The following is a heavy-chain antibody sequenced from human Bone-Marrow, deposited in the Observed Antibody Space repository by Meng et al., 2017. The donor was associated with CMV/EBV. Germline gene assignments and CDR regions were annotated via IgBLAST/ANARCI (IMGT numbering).Heavy chain of an antibody. CDR2: IFYGGST. Sequence: SETLSLTCTVSDFSISRGYYWSWIRQPPGKGLEGIGNIFYGGSTFYNPSLKSRVSISVDTSENQFSLKLTSMSAADVAVYYCARGLADFVEIPVPDRPRSVAFDLWGQGTMVTGSS. J-gene: IGHJ3*01. D-gene: IGHD2-2*01. CDR1: DFSISRGYY. V-gene: IGHV4-38-2*02. CDR3: ARGLADFVEIPVPDRPRSVAFDL.